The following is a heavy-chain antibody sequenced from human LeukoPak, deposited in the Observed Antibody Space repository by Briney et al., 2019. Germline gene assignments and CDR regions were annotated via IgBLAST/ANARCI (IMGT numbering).Heavy chain of an antibody. CDR3: ARALARYYYGSGSYHDY. CDR2: IYYSGST. J-gene: IGHJ4*02. V-gene: IGHV4-31*03. CDR1: GGSISSGGYY. Sequence: SQTLSLTCTVSGGSISSGGYYWSRIRQHPGKGLEWIGYIYYSGSTYYNPSLKSRVTISVDTSKNQFSLKLSSVTAADTAVYYCARALARYYYGSGSYHDYWGQGTLVTVSS. D-gene: IGHD3-10*01.